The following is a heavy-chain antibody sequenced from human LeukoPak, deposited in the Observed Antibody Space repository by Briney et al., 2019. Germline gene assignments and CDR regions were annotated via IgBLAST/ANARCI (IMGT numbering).Heavy chain of an antibody. D-gene: IGHD2-2*01. V-gene: IGHV3-7*05. CDR3: ARDQRYCSSSSCPWEPFDY. CDR2: IKQDGSEK. CDR1: GFTFSSYW. J-gene: IGHJ4*02. Sequence: GGSLRLSCAASGFTFSSYWMSWVRQAPGKGLEWVANIKQDGSEKYYVDSVKGRFTISRDNAKNSLYLQMNSLRAEDTAVYYCARDQRYCSSSSCPWEPFDYWGQGTLVTFSS.